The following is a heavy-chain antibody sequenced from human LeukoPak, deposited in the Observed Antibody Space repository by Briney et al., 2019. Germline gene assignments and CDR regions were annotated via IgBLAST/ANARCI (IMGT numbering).Heavy chain of an antibody. CDR2: ISSNGGST. CDR3: ARSPLIVLVPAALDY. CDR1: GFTFSNYT. V-gene: IGHV3-64*01. D-gene: IGHD2-2*01. Sequence: GGSLRLSCAASGFTFSNYTMHWVRQAPGRGLEYVSAISSNGGSTYYANSVKGRFTISRDNSKNTLYLQKGSLRTDDMAVYYCARSPLIVLVPAALDYWGQGTLVIVSS. J-gene: IGHJ4*02.